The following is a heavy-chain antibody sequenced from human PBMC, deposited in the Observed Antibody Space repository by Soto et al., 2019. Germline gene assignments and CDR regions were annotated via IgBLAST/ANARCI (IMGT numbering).Heavy chain of an antibody. J-gene: IGHJ4*02. D-gene: IGHD5-12*01. CDR1: GFTFSSYE. CDR3: VRELATTQGFDY. V-gene: IGHV3-48*03. CDR2: ISTSGSAK. Sequence: SLRLSCAASGFTFSSYEVDWVRHSPGKGLEWISYISTSGSAKNYADSVKGRFTISRDNAQNSLYLHMQSLRAEDTAIYYCVRELATTQGFDYWGQGTLATVSS.